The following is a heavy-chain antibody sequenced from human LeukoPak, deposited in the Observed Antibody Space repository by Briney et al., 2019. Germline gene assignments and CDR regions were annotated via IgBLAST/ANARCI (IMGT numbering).Heavy chain of an antibody. V-gene: IGHV4-4*02. D-gene: IGHD6-13*01. Sequence: PSGTLSLTCAVSGGSISSSNWWSWVRQPPGKGLEWIGEIYHSGSPNYNPSLKSRVTISVDKSKNQFSLKLSSVTAADTAVYYCASVIKLGYGSSWYNGYWYFDLWGRGTLVTVSS. CDR3: ASVIKLGYGSSWYNGYWYFDL. CDR2: IYHSGSP. CDR1: GGSISSSNW. J-gene: IGHJ2*01.